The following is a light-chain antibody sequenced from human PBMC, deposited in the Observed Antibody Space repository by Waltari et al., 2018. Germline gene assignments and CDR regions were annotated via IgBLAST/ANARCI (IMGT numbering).Light chain of an antibody. CDR1: SNDVGYNNY. J-gene: IGLJ2*01. CDR3: SSYTSSSTLL. CDR2: DVS. Sequence: QSALTQPASVSGSPGQSITISCTGTSNDVGYNNYVCWYQQHPGKAPKLMIYDVSTRPSVIADRFSGSSSGNTASLTISGLQADDEADYYCSSYTSSSTLLFGGGTKVTVL. V-gene: IGLV2-14*03.